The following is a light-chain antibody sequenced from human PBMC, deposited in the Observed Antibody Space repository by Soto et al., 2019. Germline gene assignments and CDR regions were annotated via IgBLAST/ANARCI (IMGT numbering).Light chain of an antibody. V-gene: IGLV1-40*01. Sequence: QSVLTQPPSVSGAPGQRVSISCTGSTSNIGAPYDVHWYQHLPGTAPKLLIYGDNNRPSGVPDRFSGSKSGTSASLAITRLQAEDEADYYCVSWDDSLNRYVFGSGTKVTVL. J-gene: IGLJ1*01. CDR2: GDN. CDR3: VSWDDSLNRYV. CDR1: TSNIGAPYD.